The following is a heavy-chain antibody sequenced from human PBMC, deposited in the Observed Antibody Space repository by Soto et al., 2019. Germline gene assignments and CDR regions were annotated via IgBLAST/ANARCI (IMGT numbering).Heavy chain of an antibody. CDR1: GYTFTSYD. V-gene: IGHV1-8*01. D-gene: IGHD2-2*02. J-gene: IGHJ4*02. CDR3: ARDRGYCSSTSCYTLYYFDY. CDR2: MNPNSGNT. Sequence: ASVKVSCKASGYTFTSYDINWVRQATGQGLEWMGWMNPNSGNTGYAQKFQGRVTMTRNTSISTAYMELSSLRSDDTAVYYCARDRGYCSSTSCYTLYYFDYWGQGTLVTVSS.